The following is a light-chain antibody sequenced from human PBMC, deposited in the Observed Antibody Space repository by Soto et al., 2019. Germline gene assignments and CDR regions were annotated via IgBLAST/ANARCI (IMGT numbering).Light chain of an antibody. V-gene: IGLV3-9*01. CDR2: RDS. CDR1: NIGSKN. CDR3: QVWDSSPDFWV. Sequence: SYELTQPLSVSVALGQTARITCGGNNIGSKNVHWYQQKPGQAPVLVIYRDSNRPSGIPERFSGSNSGNTATLTISRAQAGDEADYYCQVWDSSPDFWVFGGGTKLTVL. J-gene: IGLJ3*02.